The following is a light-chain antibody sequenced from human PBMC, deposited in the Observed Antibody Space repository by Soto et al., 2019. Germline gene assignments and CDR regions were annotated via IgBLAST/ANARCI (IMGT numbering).Light chain of an antibody. J-gene: IGKJ2*01. CDR3: QESYSLPYT. CDR1: QTISIY. CDR2: GAT. V-gene: IGKV1-39*01. Sequence: DIRMTQSPSSLSASVGDRVTITCRASQTISIYLNWDQGKPGKAPNLLIYGATRLQTGVPSRFTGSGSGIEFSLTITSLRPEDLATYVCQESYSLPYTFGQGTRLEIK.